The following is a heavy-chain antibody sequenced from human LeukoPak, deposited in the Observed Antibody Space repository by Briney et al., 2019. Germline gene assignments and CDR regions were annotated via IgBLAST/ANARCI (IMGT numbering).Heavy chain of an antibody. J-gene: IGHJ4*02. CDR3: ARVGSGWGEIDS. Sequence: PSETLSLTCTASVGSIISSSRYWGWIRQPPGKGLEWIGSIGAIYYSGNTYYNPSLKSRVLISVDTSRNQFSLKLSSVTAADTAVYYCARVGSGWGEIDSWGQGTLVTVSS. V-gene: IGHV4-39*07. CDR1: VGSIISSSRY. D-gene: IGHD6-19*01. CDR2: IGAIYYSGNT.